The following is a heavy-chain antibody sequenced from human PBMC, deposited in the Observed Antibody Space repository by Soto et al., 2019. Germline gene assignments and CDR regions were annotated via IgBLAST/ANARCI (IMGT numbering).Heavy chain of an antibody. Sequence: ASVKVSCKASGYTFTSYAMHWVRQAPGQRLEWMGWINAGNGNTKYSQKFQGRVTITRDTSASTAYMELSSLRSEDTAVYYCARDSSSGWPYYYYGMDVWGQGTTVTVSS. D-gene: IGHD6-19*01. J-gene: IGHJ6*02. CDR3: ARDSSSGWPYYYYGMDV. V-gene: IGHV1-3*01. CDR2: INAGNGNT. CDR1: GYTFTSYA.